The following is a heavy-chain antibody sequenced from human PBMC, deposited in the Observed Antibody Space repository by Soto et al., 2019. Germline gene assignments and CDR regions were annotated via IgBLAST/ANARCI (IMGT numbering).Heavy chain of an antibody. J-gene: IGHJ5*02. D-gene: IGHD1-26*01. CDR2: IYYSGST. V-gene: IGHV4-59*11. Sequence: SATLSLTCTVSGGSISSHYWSSIRQPPVKGLEWIGYIYYSGSTNYNPSLKSRVTISVDTSKNQFSLKLSSVTAADTAVYYCAREVPRGSYRQHHWFDPWGQGTLVTVSS. CDR3: AREVPRGSYRQHHWFDP. CDR1: GGSISSHY.